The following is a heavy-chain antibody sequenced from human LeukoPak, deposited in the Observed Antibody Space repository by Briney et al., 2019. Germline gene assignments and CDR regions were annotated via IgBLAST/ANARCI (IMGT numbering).Heavy chain of an antibody. V-gene: IGHV3-7*03. D-gene: IGHD2-8*01. CDR2: IKQDGSEK. CDR3: ARRRGANHDAFDI. J-gene: IGHJ3*02. Sequence: PGGALRLSCAASGFTFSSYWMSWVRQAPGEGLEWVANIKQDGSEKYYVDSVKGRFTLSRDNAKKSLYLQMNSLRAEDTAVYYCARRRGANHDAFDIWGQGTMVTVSS. CDR1: GFTFSSYW.